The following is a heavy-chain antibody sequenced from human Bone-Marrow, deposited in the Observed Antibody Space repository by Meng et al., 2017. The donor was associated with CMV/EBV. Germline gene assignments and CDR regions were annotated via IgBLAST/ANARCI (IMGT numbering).Heavy chain of an antibody. CDR1: GLIFSTYA. CDR3: ATYRQSGMADY. CDR2: IWADGGT. Sequence: LSCEASGLIFSTYAMNWVRQAPGKGVEWVSNIWADGGTQYADAVKGRFTISRDDSRNTVFLQMDSLTDEDTAVYYCATYRQSGMADYWGPGTLVTVSS. D-gene: IGHD4-11*01. J-gene: IGHJ4*02. V-gene: IGHV3-23*01.